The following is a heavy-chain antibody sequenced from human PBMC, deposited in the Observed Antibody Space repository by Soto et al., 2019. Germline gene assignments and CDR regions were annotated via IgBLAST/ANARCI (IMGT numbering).Heavy chain of an antibody. V-gene: IGHV4-34*02. D-gene: IGHD3-16*01. CDR3: SRGRDPHTGGRT. J-gene: IGHJ5*02. CDR1: SGSFSTYY. Sequence: QVQLQQWGAGLLKPSETLSLTCAVDSGSFSTYYCSWTRQPPGKGLEWIGEIHPSGDTDYNPSLSNRVTISLDSTKNQFSLKLPSVTAADTAVYFCSRGRDPHTGGRTWGQGTLVTVSS. CDR2: IHPSGDT.